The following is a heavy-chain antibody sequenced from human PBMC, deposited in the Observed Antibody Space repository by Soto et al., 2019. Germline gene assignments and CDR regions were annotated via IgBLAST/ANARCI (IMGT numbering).Heavy chain of an antibody. CDR1: GGTFSSYA. V-gene: IGHV1-69*13. J-gene: IGHJ6*02. D-gene: IGHD6-19*01. CDR3: ARKLPTVTFSSGWVYYYYGMDV. Sequence: SVKVSCKASGGTFSSYAISWVRQAPGQGLEWMGGIIPIFGTANYAQKFQGRVTITADESTSTAYMELSSLRSEDTAVYYCARKLPTVTFSSGWVYYYYGMDVWGQGTTVTVSS. CDR2: IIPIFGTA.